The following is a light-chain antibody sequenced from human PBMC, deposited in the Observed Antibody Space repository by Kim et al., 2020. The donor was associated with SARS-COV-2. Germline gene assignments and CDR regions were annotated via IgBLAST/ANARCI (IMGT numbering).Light chain of an antibody. CDR3: SSYAGSNDLV. V-gene: IGLV2-8*01. CDR2: DVS. Sequence: QSALTQPPSASGSPGQSVTISCTGTSSDVGGYKYVSWYQQNPGKAPKLMIYDVSKRPSGVPDRFSGSKSGNTASLTVSGLQAEDEADYYCSSYAGSNDLVFGGGTHLTVL. CDR1: SSDVGGYKY. J-gene: IGLJ3*02.